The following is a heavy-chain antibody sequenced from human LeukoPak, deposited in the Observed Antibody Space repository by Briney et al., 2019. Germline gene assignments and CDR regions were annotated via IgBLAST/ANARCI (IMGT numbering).Heavy chain of an antibody. Sequence: GGSLRLSSAASGFTFSSYSMNWVRQAPGKGLEWVSCISSSSTYIYYADSVKGRFTISRDNAKNSLYLQMNSLRAEDTAVYYCARERQDYYYDSSGPFDYWGQGTLVTVSS. CDR1: GFTFSSYS. CDR3: ARERQDYYYDSSGPFDY. V-gene: IGHV3-21*01. J-gene: IGHJ4*02. CDR2: ISSSSTYI. D-gene: IGHD3-22*01.